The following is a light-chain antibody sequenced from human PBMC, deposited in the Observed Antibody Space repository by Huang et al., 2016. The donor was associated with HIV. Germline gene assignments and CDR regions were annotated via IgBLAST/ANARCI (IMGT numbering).Light chain of an antibody. J-gene: IGKJ1*01. Sequence: DIQMTQSPSSLSAFVGDTVTITCRASQVIGNSLAWYQQKPGRPPKLLIYVASTLQSGVPSRFSGSGSGTVFTLTITNFQTEDIATYYCQKYDSAPRTFGQGTRVEV. CDR2: VAS. CDR3: QKYDSAPRT. CDR1: QVIGNS. V-gene: IGKV1-27*01.